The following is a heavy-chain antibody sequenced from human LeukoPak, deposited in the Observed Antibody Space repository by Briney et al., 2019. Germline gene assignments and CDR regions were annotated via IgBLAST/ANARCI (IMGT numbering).Heavy chain of an antibody. V-gene: IGHV3-48*03. CDR3: ARERLPPLDAFDI. CDR1: GFTFSGYE. D-gene: IGHD1-1*01. J-gene: IGHJ3*02. CDR2: ISSSGSTI. Sequence: GGSLRLSCAASGFTFSGYEMNWVRQAPGKGLEWVSYISSSGSTIYYADSVKGRFTISRDNAKNSLYLQMNSLRAEDTAVYYCARERLPPLDAFDIWGQGTMVTVSS.